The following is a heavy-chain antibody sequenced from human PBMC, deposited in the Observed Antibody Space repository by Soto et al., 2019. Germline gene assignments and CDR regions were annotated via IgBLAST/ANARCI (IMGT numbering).Heavy chain of an antibody. Sequence: KTSETLSLTCTVSGGSIDSGDYYWSWIRQPPGKGLEWIGFIYYSGSTYYKPSLRSRTTISIDTAKNQFSLKVSSVTAADTAVYFCARGPAYIDGWRTFDLWGRGILVTVSS. J-gene: IGHJ4*02. V-gene: IGHV4-30-4*02. CDR3: ARGPAYIDGWRTFDL. CDR2: IYYSGST. D-gene: IGHD6-19*01. CDR1: GGSIDSGDYY.